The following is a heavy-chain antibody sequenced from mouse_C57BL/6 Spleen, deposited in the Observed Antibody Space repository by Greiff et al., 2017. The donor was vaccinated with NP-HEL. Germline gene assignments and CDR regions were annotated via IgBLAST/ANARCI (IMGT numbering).Heavy chain of an antibody. CDR1: GYSFTGYF. CDR3: ARSGGNYVPMDY. J-gene: IGHJ4*01. V-gene: IGHV1-20*01. D-gene: IGHD2-1*01. Sequence: VQLPQSGPELVKPGDSVKISCKASGYSFTGYFMNWVMQSHGKSLEWIGRINPYNGDTFYNQKFKGKATLTVDKSSSPAHMELRSLTYEYSAVDYGARSGGNYVPMDYWGQGTSVTVSS. CDR2: INPYNGDT.